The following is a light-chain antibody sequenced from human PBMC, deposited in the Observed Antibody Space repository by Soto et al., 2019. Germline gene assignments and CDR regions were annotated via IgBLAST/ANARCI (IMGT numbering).Light chain of an antibody. J-gene: IGKJ1*01. CDR1: QSVSSSY. CDR3: QQYGSSPRT. Sequence: SVLTQSPVTLSLSPGERATLSCRASQSVSSSYLAWYQQKPGQAPRLLIYGASSRATGIPDRFSGSGSGTDFTLTISRLEPEDFAVYYCQQYGSSPRTFGQGTKVDIK. V-gene: IGKV3-20*01. CDR2: GAS.